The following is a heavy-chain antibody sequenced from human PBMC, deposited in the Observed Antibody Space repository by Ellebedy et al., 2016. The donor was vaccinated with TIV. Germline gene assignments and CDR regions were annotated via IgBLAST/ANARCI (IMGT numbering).Heavy chain of an antibody. J-gene: IGHJ4*02. CDR2: MSYDGSEM. V-gene: IGHV3-30*03. Sequence: GESMKISCVASGFTFASYGMHWVRQAPGRGLEWVAFMSYDGSEMYYAGSVKGRFTISRDKSKNTLYLQMNSLKREDTAVYYCARVLLSYSFDYWGQGTPVTVSS. CDR3: ARVLLSYSFDY. D-gene: IGHD2/OR15-2a*01. CDR1: GFTFASYG.